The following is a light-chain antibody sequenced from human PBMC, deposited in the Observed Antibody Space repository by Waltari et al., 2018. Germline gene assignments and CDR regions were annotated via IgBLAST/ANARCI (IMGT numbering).Light chain of an antibody. CDR1: SPHVGPNS. V-gene: IGLV1-44*01. CDR2: KNN. J-gene: IGLJ3*02. CDR3: AAWDDSLNAWM. Sequence: QSVLTQPPSTSRTPGPRVTTPCSGSSPHVGPNSVSLYQQLPGPAPTLPIYKNNRRPSGVPDRFSGSKSGTSASLAISGLQSEDEADYYCAAWDDSLNAWMFGGGTKLTVL.